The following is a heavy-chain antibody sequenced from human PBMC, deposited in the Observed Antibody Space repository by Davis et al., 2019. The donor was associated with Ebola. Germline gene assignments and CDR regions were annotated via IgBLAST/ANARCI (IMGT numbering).Heavy chain of an antibody. V-gene: IGHV3-30*18. CDR2: ISYDGSNK. J-gene: IGHJ6*02. CDR1: GFTFSSYG. Sequence: GESLKISCAASGFTFSSYGMHWVRQAPGKGLEWVAVISYDGSNKYYADSVKGRFTISRDNSKNTLYLQMNSLRTEDTAVYYCAKGPAPLVRNYYYYTMDVWGQGTTVTVSS. D-gene: IGHD3-10*01. CDR3: AKGPAPLVRNYYYYTMDV.